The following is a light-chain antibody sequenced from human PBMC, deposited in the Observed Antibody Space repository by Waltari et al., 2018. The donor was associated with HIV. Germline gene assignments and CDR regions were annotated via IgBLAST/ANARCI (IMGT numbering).Light chain of an antibody. CDR3: QQYNSYSYS. J-gene: IGKJ2*03. V-gene: IGKV1-5*03. CDR1: QSISTW. CDR2: KAS. Sequence: DIQMTQSPSTLSASVGDRVTITCRASQSISTWLAWYQQKPGRPPTLLIYKASNLESGVPLRFSGSGSGTKFTLTISSLQPDDFATYYCQQYNSYSYSFGQGTKLEIK.